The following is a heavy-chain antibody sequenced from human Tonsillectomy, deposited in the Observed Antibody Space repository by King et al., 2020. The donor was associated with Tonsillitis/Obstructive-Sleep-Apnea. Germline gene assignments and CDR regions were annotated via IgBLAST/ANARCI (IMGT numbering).Heavy chain of an antibody. J-gene: IGHJ3*01. CDR3: ARSGAS. D-gene: IGHD1-26*01. CDR2: IKRDGREK. V-gene: IGHV3-7*04. CDR1: GFTFSTYG. Sequence: VQLVESGGGWVQPGGSLRLSCAASGFTFSTYGMSWVRQATGKGLEWVGNIKRDGREKYYVDSVKGRVTISRDNANNSLYLQMSSLRGEDTAVYYCARSGASWGQGTMVTVSS.